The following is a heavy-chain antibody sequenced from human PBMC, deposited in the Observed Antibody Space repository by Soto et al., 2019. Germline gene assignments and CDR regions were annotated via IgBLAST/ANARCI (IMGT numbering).Heavy chain of an antibody. CDR1: GFKFSDYY. CDR3: ARDGSEESDFWSGYHA. V-gene: IGHV3-11*01. Sequence: GGSLRLSCAASGFKFSDYYMSWIRQAPGKGLEWVSYISTSGGTTYYADSVKGRFTVSRDNAKNSVDLQMDSLRAEDTAVYYCARDGSEESDFWSGYHAWGQGTLVTVSS. CDR2: ISTSGGTT. D-gene: IGHD3-3*01. J-gene: IGHJ5*02.